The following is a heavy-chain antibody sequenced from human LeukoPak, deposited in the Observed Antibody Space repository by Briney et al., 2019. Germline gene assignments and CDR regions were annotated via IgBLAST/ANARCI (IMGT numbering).Heavy chain of an antibody. J-gene: IGHJ4*02. CDR1: GGSISSYY. V-gene: IGHV4-59*08. D-gene: IGHD6-19*01. CDR2: IYYSGST. Sequence: SETLSLTCTVSGGSISSYYWSWIRQPPGKGLAWIGYIYYSGSTNYNPSLKSRVTISVDTSKNQCSLKLSSVTAADTAVYYCARYSSGWYYFDYGGQGTLVTVSS. CDR3: ARYSSGWYYFDY.